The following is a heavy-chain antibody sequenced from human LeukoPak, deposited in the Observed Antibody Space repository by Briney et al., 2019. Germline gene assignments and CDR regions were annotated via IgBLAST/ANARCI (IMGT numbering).Heavy chain of an antibody. D-gene: IGHD3-10*01. CDR3: AKQVSYYYGSGSRNNWFDP. Sequence: PGGSLRLSCAASGFTFSSYGMHWVRQAPGKGLEWVAFISYDGSNKYCADSVKGRFTISRDNSKNTLYLQMNSLRAEDTAVYYCAKQVSYYYGSGSRNNWFDPWGQGNLVTVSS. V-gene: IGHV3-30*18. CDR1: GFTFSSYG. CDR2: ISYDGSNK. J-gene: IGHJ5*02.